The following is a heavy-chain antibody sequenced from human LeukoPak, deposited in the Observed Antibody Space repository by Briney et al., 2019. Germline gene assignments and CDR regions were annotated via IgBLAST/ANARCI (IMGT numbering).Heavy chain of an antibody. J-gene: IGHJ4*02. CDR1: GGTFSSYA. Sequence: GASVKVSCKASGGTFSSYAISWVRQAPGQGLECMGGIIPIFGTANYAQKFQGRVTITTDESTSTAYMELSSLRSEDTAVYYCARAMPMVVTLPGKYYFDYWGQGTLVTVSS. CDR3: ARAMPMVVTLPGKYYFDY. CDR2: IIPIFGTA. V-gene: IGHV1-69*05. D-gene: IGHD4-23*01.